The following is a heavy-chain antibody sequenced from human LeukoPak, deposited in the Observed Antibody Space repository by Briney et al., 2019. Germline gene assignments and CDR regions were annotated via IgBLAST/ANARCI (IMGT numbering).Heavy chain of an antibody. D-gene: IGHD2-15*01. Sequence: PGGSLRLSCAASGFTFSSYSMNWVRQAPGKGLEWVSYISSSSSTIYYADSVKGRFTISRDNAKNSLYLQMNSLRAGDTAVYYCASGRGPADAFDIWGQGTMLAVSS. CDR2: ISSSSSTI. V-gene: IGHV3-48*01. CDR1: GFTFSSYS. J-gene: IGHJ3*02. CDR3: ASGRGPADAFDI.